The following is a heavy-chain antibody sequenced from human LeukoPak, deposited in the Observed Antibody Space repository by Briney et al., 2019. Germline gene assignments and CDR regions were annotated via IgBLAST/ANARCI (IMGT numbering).Heavy chain of an antibody. Sequence: ASVNVSCKASGYTFTSYDINGVRQATAQGLDWMGWMNPNSGNTGYAQKFQGRVTMTRNTSISTAYMELSSLRSEDTAVYYCARTTPAATTERYRTKKYNWFDPWGQGTLVTVSS. D-gene: IGHD2-15*01. CDR2: MNPNSGNT. J-gene: IGHJ5*02. V-gene: IGHV1-8*01. CDR1: GYTFTSYD. CDR3: ARTTPAATTERYRTKKYNWFDP.